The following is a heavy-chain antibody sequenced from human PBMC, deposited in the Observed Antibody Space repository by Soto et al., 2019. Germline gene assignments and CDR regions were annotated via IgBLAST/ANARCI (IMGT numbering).Heavy chain of an antibody. CDR1: GGSISSSNW. Sequence: QVQLQESGPGLVKPSGTLSLTCAVSGGSISSSNWWRWVRQPPGKGMEWIGEIDHSGSTNYNPSLKRRVTISVDKSQNQFSLKLSSVTAADTAVYYCARDYMVRGVMRWFDPWGQGTLVTVSS. D-gene: IGHD3-10*01. CDR3: ARDYMVRGVMRWFDP. J-gene: IGHJ5*02. CDR2: IDHSGST. V-gene: IGHV4-4*02.